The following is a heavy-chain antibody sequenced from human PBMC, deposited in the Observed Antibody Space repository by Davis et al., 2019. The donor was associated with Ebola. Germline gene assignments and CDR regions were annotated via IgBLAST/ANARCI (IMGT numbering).Heavy chain of an antibody. D-gene: IGHD1-26*01. J-gene: IGHJ6*04. CDR1: GGSISSYY. Sequence: GSLRLSCTVSGGSISSYYWSWIRQPPGKGLEWIGGYIYYSGSTNYNPSLKSRVTISVDTSKNQFSLKLSSVTAADTAVYYCARDLWDYYYGMDVWGKGTTVTVSS. V-gene: IGHV4-59*01. CDR2: IYYSGST. CDR3: ARDLWDYYYGMDV.